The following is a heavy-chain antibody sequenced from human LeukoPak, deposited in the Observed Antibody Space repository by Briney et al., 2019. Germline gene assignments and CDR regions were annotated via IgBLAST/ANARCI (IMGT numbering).Heavy chain of an antibody. CDR1: GYTFTSYG. CDR3: ARDMTSEWFGPGDAFDI. J-gene: IGHJ3*02. V-gene: IGHV1-18*01. CDR2: ISAYNGNT. D-gene: IGHD3-3*01. Sequence: ASVKVSCKASGYTFTSYGISWVRQAPGQGLEWMGWISAYNGNTNYAQKFQGRVTMTTDTSTSTAYMELRSLRSDDTAVYYCARDMTSEWFGPGDAFDIWGQGTMVTVSS.